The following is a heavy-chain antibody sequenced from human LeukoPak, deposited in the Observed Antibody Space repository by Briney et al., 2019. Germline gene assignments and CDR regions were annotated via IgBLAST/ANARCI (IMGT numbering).Heavy chain of an antibody. CDR3: ARGRGVVVPAAIYWFDP. CDR1: GGSFSGYY. Sequence: PSETLSLTCAAYGGSFSGYYWSWIRQPPGKGLEWIGEINHSGSTNYNPSLKSRVTISVDTSKNQFSLKLSSVTAADTAVYYCARGRGVVVPAAIYWFDPWGQGTLVTVSS. J-gene: IGHJ5*02. V-gene: IGHV4-34*01. D-gene: IGHD2-2*01. CDR2: INHSGST.